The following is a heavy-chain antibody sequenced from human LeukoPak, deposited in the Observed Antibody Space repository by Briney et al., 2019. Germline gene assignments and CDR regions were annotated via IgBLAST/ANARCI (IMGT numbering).Heavy chain of an antibody. D-gene: IGHD3-10*01. Sequence: ASVTVSCKASGYTFTGYYMHWVRQAPGQGLEWMGRINPNSGGTNYAQKFQGRVTMTRDTSISTAYMELSRLRSDDTAVYYCARDRDYYGSGSYYNLGDYWGQGTLVTVSS. CDR3: ARDRDYYGSGSYYNLGDY. J-gene: IGHJ4*02. CDR2: INPNSGGT. V-gene: IGHV1-2*06. CDR1: GYTFTGYY.